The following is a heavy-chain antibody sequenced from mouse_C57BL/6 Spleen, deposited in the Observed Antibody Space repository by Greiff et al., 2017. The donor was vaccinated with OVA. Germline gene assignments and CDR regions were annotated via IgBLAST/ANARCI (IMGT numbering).Heavy chain of an antibody. CDR2: IYPGGGYT. D-gene: IGHD2-4*01. CDR3: ARNYDGYFDY. V-gene: IGHV1-63*01. CDR1: GYTFTNYW. J-gene: IGHJ2*01. Sequence: QVQLKESGAELVRPGTSVKMSCKASGYTFTNYWIGWAKQRPGHGLEWIGDIYPGGGYTNYNEKFKGKATLTADKSSSTAYMQFSSLTSEDSAIYYCARNYDGYFDYWGQGTTLTVSS.